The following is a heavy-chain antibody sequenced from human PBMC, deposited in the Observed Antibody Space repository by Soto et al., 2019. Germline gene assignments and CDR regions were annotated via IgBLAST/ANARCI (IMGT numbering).Heavy chain of an antibody. V-gene: IGHV3-23*01. J-gene: IGHJ3*02. CDR3: ARRARTATTNWGAFDI. CDR1: GFTFIKYV. D-gene: IGHD1-7*01. Sequence: GGSLRLSCAASGFTFIKYVMNWGRQAPGKGLEWVSTISYSADKTFYADSVKGRFTISRDNSRDTLFLQMNSLRADDAAVYYCARRARTATTNWGAFDIWGQGTMVTVSS. CDR2: ISYSADKT.